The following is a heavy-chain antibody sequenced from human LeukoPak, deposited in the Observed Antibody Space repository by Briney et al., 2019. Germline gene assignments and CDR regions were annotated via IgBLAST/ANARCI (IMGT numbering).Heavy chain of an antibody. D-gene: IGHD6-13*01. V-gene: IGHV1-2*02. J-gene: IGHJ5*02. CDR2: INPNSGGT. CDR1: GYTFTGYY. CDR3: ARDAEAGTIWFDP. Sequence: ASVKVSCRASGYTFTGYYMHWVRQAPGQGLEWMGWINPNSGGTNYAQKVQGRVSMTRDTSITTAYMELSRLRSDDTDVYYCARDAEAGTIWFDPWGQGTLVTVSS.